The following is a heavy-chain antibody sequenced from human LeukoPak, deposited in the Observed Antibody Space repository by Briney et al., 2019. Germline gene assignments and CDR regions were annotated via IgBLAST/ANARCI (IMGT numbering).Heavy chain of an antibody. CDR1: GFTFDDYA. CDR2: ISWNSFTI. Sequence: PGGSLRLSCAASGFTFDDYAMHWVRQAPGKGLEWVSGISWNSFTIGYADSVKGRFTISRDNAKNSLYLQMNSLRAEDTAVYYCARDSRRDGYNPVGFDYWGQGTLVTVSS. V-gene: IGHV3-9*01. J-gene: IGHJ4*02. CDR3: ARDSRRDGYNPVGFDY. D-gene: IGHD5-24*01.